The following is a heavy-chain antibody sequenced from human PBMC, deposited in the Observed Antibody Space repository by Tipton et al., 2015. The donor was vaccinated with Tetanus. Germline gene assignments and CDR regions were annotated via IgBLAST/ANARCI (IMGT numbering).Heavy chain of an antibody. CDR3: AKMGSSSGFSGREFYAFDI. CDR1: GFTFSSYA. V-gene: IGHV3-23*01. D-gene: IGHD6-6*01. J-gene: IGHJ3*02. CDR2: ISGSGGST. Sequence: SLRLSCAASGFTFSSYAMSWVRQAPGKGLEWVSAISGSGGSTYYADSVKGRFTISRDNSKNTLYLQMNSLRAEDTAVYYCAKMGSSSGFSGREFYAFDIWGQGTMVTVSS.